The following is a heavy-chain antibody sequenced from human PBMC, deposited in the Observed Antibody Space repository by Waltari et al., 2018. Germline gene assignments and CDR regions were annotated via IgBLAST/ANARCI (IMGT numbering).Heavy chain of an antibody. CDR3: ARLTVVGATRWFEP. CDR1: GDSINRSKYY. CDR2: IFYSEST. V-gene: IGHV4-39*01. J-gene: IGHJ5*02. D-gene: IGHD1-26*01. Sequence: QLQLQESGPGLVKPSEPPSLTCSVSGDSINRSKYYWACIRQPPGKGLDSIGSIFYSESTYHNPSLKSRVTMSVDTSRNEFYLKLKSVTAADTATYYCARLTVVGATRWFEPWGQGTQVSVSS.